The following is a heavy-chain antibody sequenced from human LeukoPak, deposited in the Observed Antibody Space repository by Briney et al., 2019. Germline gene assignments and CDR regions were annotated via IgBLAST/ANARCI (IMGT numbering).Heavy chain of an antibody. Sequence: SETLSLTCTVSGGSISSSSYYWGWIRQPPGKGLEWIGSIYYSGSTNYNPSLKSRVTISVDTSKNQFSLKLSSVTAADTAVYYCARVRWIQLWLRPNYFDYWGQGTLVTVSS. V-gene: IGHV4-39*07. CDR1: GGSISSSSYY. D-gene: IGHD5-18*01. J-gene: IGHJ4*02. CDR3: ARVRWIQLWLRPNYFDY. CDR2: IYYSGST.